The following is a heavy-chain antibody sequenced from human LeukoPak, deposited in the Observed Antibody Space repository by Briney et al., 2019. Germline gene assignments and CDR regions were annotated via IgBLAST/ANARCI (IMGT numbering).Heavy chain of an antibody. J-gene: IGHJ5*02. CDR3: ARDRSYGGNSVKGTWFDP. CDR1: GYSIGTGYF. D-gene: IGHD4-23*01. CDR2: IYHSGST. Sequence: SETLSLTCTVSGYSIGTGYFWGWIRQPPGKVLAWIGYIYHSGSTYYNPSLKSRVTISVDRSKNQFSLKLSSVTAADTAVYYCARDRSYGGNSVKGTWFDPWGQGTLVTVSS. V-gene: IGHV4-38-2*02.